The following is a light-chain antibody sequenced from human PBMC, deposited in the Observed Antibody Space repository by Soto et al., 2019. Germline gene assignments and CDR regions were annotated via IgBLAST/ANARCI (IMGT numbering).Light chain of an antibody. CDR2: DVS. J-gene: IGLJ1*01. Sequence: QSALTQPASVSASPGQSITISCTGTNSDIGDYNYVSWYQQHPGKAPKLMIFDVSARPSGVSNRFSASKSGNTASLTISGLQTEDEAIYYCASYTKTSILYVFGSGTKLTVL. CDR1: NSDIGDYNY. V-gene: IGLV2-14*03. CDR3: ASYTKTSILYV.